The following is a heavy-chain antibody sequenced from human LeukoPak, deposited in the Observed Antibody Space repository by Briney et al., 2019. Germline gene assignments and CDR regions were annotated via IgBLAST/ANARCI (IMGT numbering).Heavy chain of an antibody. CDR2: INPSDGST. D-gene: IGHD3-10*01. V-gene: IGHV1-46*01. CDR3: ARGNRGMVRGVITNWFDP. CDR1: GYTFTSYY. J-gene: IGHJ5*02. Sequence: ASVKVSCKASGYTFTSYYMHWVRQAPGQGLQWMGLINPSDGSTTYAQKFQGRVTMTRGMSTSTVYMELSSLRSEDTAIYYCARGNRGMVRGVITNWFDPWGQGTLVTVSS.